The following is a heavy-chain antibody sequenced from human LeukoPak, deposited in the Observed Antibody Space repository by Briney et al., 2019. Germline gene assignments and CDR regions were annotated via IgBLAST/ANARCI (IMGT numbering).Heavy chain of an antibody. CDR2: INPSGGST. V-gene: IGHV1-46*01. CDR1: GYTFTSYY. D-gene: IGHD2-2*01. Sequence: GASVKVSCKASGYTFTSYYMHWVRQAPGQGLEWMGIINPSGGSTSYAQKFQGRVTMTRDTSTSTVYMELSSLRSEDTAVYYCARDKFVVVPAAILYYGMGVWGQGATVNVSS. J-gene: IGHJ6*02. CDR3: ARDKFVVVPAAILYYGMGV.